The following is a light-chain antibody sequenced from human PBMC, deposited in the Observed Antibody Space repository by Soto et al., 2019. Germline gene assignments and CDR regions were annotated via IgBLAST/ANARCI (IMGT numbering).Light chain of an antibody. Sequence: QSALTQPASVSGSPGQSITISCTGSSSEIETYNLVSWYQQYPGKAPKLIIFEVLKRPSGVSHRFSGSKSGNTASLTISGLQAADEADYYCSLYTSENTYVFGTGTKLTVL. V-gene: IGLV2-14*02. CDR3: SLYTSENTYV. CDR2: EVL. CDR1: SSEIETYNL. J-gene: IGLJ1*01.